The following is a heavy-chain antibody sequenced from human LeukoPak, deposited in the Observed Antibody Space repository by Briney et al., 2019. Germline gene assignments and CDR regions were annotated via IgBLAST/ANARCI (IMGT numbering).Heavy chain of an antibody. CDR3: ARDQYSGRFDY. CDR1: GGSISNNY. V-gene: IGHV4-59*01. J-gene: IGHJ4*02. Sequence: PSETLSLTCTVSGGSISNNYWSWIRQPPGQGLECVGYVYYSGSPDYNPSLKSPVTISIDTSKNQFSLKLSSVTAADTAVYYCARDQYSGRFDYWGQGTLVTVSS. D-gene: IGHD1-26*01. CDR2: VYYSGSP.